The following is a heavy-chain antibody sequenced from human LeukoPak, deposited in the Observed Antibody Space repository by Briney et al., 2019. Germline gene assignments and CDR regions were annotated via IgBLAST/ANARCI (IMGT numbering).Heavy chain of an antibody. CDR2: IYYSGST. V-gene: IGHV4-59*08. CDR3: AKRNAENYDSSGYPLYYFDY. J-gene: IGHJ4*02. Sequence: SETLSLTCTVSGGSISSYYWSWIRQPPRKGLKWIGYIYYSGSTNHNPSLKSRVTISVDTSKNQFSLTLSSVTAADTAVYYCAKRNAENYDSSGYPLYYFDYWGQGILVTVSS. D-gene: IGHD3-22*01. CDR1: GGSISSYY.